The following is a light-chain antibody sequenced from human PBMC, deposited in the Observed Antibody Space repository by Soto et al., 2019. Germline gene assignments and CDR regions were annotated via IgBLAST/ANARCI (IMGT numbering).Light chain of an antibody. CDR2: AAS. CDR3: QQTYSTPWT. V-gene: IGKV1-39*01. Sequence: DIQMTQSPSSLSASVGDRVTITCRASQSISSHLNWYQQKPGKAPKLLIYAASSLQSGVPSRFSGSGSGTDFTLTISSLQPEDFANYYCQQTYSTPWTFGQGTKLEIK. CDR1: QSISSH. J-gene: IGKJ2*01.